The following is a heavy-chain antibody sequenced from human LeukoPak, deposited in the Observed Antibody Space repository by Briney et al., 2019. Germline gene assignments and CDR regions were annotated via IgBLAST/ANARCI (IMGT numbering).Heavy chain of an antibody. D-gene: IGHD6-13*01. CDR1: GFTFSSYG. Sequence: GGSLRLSCAASGFTFSSYGMHWVRQAPGKGLEWVAVISYDGSNKYYADSVKGRFTISRDNSKNTLYLQMNSLRAEDTAVYYCAKDLGRAAAGRTDYFDYWGQGTLVTVSS. J-gene: IGHJ4*02. V-gene: IGHV3-30*18. CDR3: AKDLGRAAAGRTDYFDY. CDR2: ISYDGSNK.